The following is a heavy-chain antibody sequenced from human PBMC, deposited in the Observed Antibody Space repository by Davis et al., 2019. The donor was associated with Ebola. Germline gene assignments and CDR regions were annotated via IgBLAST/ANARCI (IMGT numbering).Heavy chain of an antibody. Sequence: MPSETLSLTCTVSGGSISSYYWSWIRQPPGKGLEWIGYIYYSGSTNYNPSLKSRVTISVDTSKNQFSLKLSSVTAADTAVYYCARRGIVVVPAAIPETEDPSNWFDPWGQGTLVTVSS. CDR3: ARRGIVVVPAAIPETEDPSNWFDP. D-gene: IGHD2-2*02. CDR2: IYYSGST. J-gene: IGHJ5*02. CDR1: GGSISSYY. V-gene: IGHV4-59*08.